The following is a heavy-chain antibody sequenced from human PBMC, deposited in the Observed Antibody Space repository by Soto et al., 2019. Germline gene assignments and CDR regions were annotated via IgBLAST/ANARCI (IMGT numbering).Heavy chain of an antibody. CDR1: GFSFSTYS. CDR3: ARWDGYGDV. Sequence: GGSLRLSCAASGFSFSTYSMAWVRQTPGKGLAWVSGLSGGGSNTFYADSVQGRFTISVDNSKNTVYLQMNSLRVEDTAVYYCARWDGYGDVWGQGTLVT. D-gene: IGHD4-17*01. CDR2: LSGGGSNT. J-gene: IGHJ4*02. V-gene: IGHV3-23*01.